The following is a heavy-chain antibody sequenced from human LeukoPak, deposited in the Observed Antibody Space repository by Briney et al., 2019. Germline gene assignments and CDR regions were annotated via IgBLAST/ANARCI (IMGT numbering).Heavy chain of an antibody. V-gene: IGHV1-18*04. CDR2: ISAYNGNT. D-gene: IGHD3-10*02. Sequence: GASVKVSCKASGYTFTGYYMHWVRQAPGQGLEWMGWISAYNGNTNYAQKLQGRVTMTTDTSTSTAYMELRSLRSDDTAVYYCARGSRFGEPFDYWGQGTLVTVS. CDR3: ARGSRFGEPFDY. CDR1: GYTFTGYY. J-gene: IGHJ4*02.